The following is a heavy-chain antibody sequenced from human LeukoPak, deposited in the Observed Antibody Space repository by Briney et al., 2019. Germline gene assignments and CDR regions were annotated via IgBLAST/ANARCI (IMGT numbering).Heavy chain of an antibody. J-gene: IGHJ6*04. V-gene: IGHV4-4*02. CDR1: GGSISSTNW. D-gene: IGHD1-26*01. Sequence: SETLSLTCAVSGGSISSTNWWSWVRQPPGKGLEWIGEIYHGGTTNYNLSLKSRVTISVDKSKNQFSLNLSSVTAADTAIYYCTREAQWGGYFYGMDVWGKGTTVTVSS. CDR3: TREAQWGGYFYGMDV. CDR2: IYHGGTT.